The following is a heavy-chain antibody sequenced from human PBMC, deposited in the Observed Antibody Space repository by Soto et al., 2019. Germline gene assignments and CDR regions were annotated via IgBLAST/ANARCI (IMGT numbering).Heavy chain of an antibody. CDR2: IIPIFGTA. D-gene: IGHD6-19*01. CDR3: ARDGVMTVAGLFDY. CDR1: GGTFSSYA. V-gene: IGHV1-69*01. J-gene: IGHJ4*02. Sequence: QVQLVQSGAEVKKPGSSVKVSCKASGGTFSSYAISWVRQAPGQGLEWMGGIIPIFGTANYAQKFQGRVTITADESTSTAXMXXSSLRSEDTAVYYCARDGVMTVAGLFDYWGQGTLVTVSS.